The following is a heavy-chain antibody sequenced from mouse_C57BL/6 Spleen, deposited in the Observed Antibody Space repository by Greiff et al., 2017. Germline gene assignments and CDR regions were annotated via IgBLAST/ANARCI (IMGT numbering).Heavy chain of an antibody. CDR3: ARETRVVDTGNAMDD. V-gene: IGHV1-64*01. Sequence: VQLQQSGAELVKPGASVKLSCKASGYTFTSYWMHWVKQRPGQGLEWIGMIHPNSGSTNYNEKFKSKATLTVDKSSSTAYMQLSSLTSEDSAVYYCARETRVVDTGNAMDDWGQGTSVTVSS. CDR1: GYTFTSYW. J-gene: IGHJ4*01. CDR2: IHPNSGST. D-gene: IGHD1-1*01.